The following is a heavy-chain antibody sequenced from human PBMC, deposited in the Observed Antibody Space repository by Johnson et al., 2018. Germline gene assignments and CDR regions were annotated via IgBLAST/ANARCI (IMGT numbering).Heavy chain of an antibody. CDR3: ARDTVTALGDYFHYYGMDV. CDR2: INTDESEK. CDR1: GFTLSSYW. Sequence: VQLVQSGGGLVQPGGSLRLSCVTSGFTLSSYWMSWVRQAPGKGLEWVANINTDESEKYYVDSMKGRVTISRDNSKNSLYLQMNSLLAEDTAVYYCARDTVTALGDYFHYYGMDVWGQGTTVTVSS. V-gene: IGHV3-7*01. D-gene: IGHD4-17*01. J-gene: IGHJ6*02.